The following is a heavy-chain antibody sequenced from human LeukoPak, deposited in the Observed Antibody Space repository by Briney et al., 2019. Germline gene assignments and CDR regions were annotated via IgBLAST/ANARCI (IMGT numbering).Heavy chain of an antibody. J-gene: IGHJ5*02. V-gene: IGHV3-11*04. Sequence: PGGSLRLSCAVSGFTFSDYYMSWIRQAPGKGLEWVSYISSGASTIFYADSVKGRFTTSRENAKNSLYLQMNSLTAEDTAVYYCARHPSGSYSWLDPWGQGTLVTVSS. D-gene: IGHD1-26*01. CDR2: ISSGASTI. CDR3: ARHPSGSYSWLDP. CDR1: GFTFSDYY.